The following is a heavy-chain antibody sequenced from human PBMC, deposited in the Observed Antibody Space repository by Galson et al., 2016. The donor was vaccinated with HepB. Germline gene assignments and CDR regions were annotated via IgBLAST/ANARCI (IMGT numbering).Heavy chain of an antibody. CDR1: GYSISSGYY. Sequence: SETLSLTCTVSGYSISSGYYWGWIRQSPGKGLEWIGIIYHSGNTYYNPSLGSRVTISVDTSENQFSLKLSSVTAADTAVYYCAARLLEWGGWFDPWGQGTPVTVSS. D-gene: IGHD3-3*01. V-gene: IGHV4-38-2*02. J-gene: IGHJ5*02. CDR2: IYHSGNT. CDR3: AARLLEWGGWFDP.